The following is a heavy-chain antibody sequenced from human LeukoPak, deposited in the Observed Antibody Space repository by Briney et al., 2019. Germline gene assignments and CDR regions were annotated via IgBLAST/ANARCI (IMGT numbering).Heavy chain of an antibody. CDR2: IYSNGRT. CDR3: ARDVGP. Sequence: GGSLRHSYAPSGFPFNNNYMLWLGPAPGKGLEWVSLIYSNGRTDYTDSVKGRFSISRDNSKNTMYLQMNSLRAEDTAMYYCARDVGPWGQGTLVTVSS. V-gene: IGHV3-53*01. D-gene: IGHD2-15*01. J-gene: IGHJ5*02. CDR1: GFPFNNNY.